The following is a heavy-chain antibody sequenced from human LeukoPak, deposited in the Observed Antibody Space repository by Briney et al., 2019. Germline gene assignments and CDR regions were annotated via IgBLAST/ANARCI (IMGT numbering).Heavy chain of an antibody. D-gene: IGHD3-10*01. Sequence: ASVKVSCKASGYTFTSYAMHWVRQAPGQRLEWMGWINAGNGNTKYSQKFQGRVTITRDTSASTAYMELSSLRSEDTAVYYCASMSYYYGSGITPHDYWGQGTLVTVSS. CDR1: GYTFTSYA. J-gene: IGHJ4*02. CDR2: INAGNGNT. V-gene: IGHV1-3*01. CDR3: ASMSYYYGSGITPHDY.